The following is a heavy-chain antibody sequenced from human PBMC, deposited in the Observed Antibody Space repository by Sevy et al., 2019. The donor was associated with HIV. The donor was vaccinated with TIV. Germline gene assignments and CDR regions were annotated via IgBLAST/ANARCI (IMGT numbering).Heavy chain of an antibody. Sequence: GGSLRLSCAATGFTFSNYAMHWVRQAPGKGMEWVAIIWSDGAYQYHGDSVKGRFTISRDNSKNTLFLQMDSLRAEETAVYYCARDPRMYGDYLLAYFDSWGQGTLVTVSS. CDR2: IWSDGAYQ. CDR3: ARDPRMYGDYLLAYFDS. V-gene: IGHV3-33*01. CDR1: GFTFSNYA. J-gene: IGHJ4*02. D-gene: IGHD2-8*01.